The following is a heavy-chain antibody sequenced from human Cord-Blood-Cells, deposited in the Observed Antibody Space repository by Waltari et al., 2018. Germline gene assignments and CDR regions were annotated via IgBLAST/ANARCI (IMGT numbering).Heavy chain of an antibody. V-gene: IGHV4-31*03. J-gene: IGHJ4*02. CDR1: GGSISSGGYY. CDR2: IYYSGGT. Sequence: QVQLQESGPGLVKPSQPLSLTCTVSGGSISSGGYYWSWTRQHPGKGLEWIGYIYYSGGTYYNPSLKSRVTISVDTSKNQFSLKLSSVTAADTAVYYCARARRDGYNPFDYWGQGTLVTVSS. D-gene: IGHD5-12*01. CDR3: ARARRDGYNPFDY.